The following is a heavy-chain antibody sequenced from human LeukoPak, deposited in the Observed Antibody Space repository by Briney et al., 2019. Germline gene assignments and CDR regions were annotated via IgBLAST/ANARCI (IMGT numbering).Heavy chain of an antibody. V-gene: IGHV3-23*01. CDR2: ITSSGGGT. D-gene: IGHD6-6*01. CDR3: ATRIEQQLVP. CDR1: GFTFSSYA. J-gene: IGHJ4*02. Sequence: AGGSLRLSCAASGFTFSSYAMSWARQAPGKGLEWVSAITSSGGGTYYADSVKGRFTISRDNSKSTLYLQMNSLGVDDTALYYCATRIEQQLVPGGQGTLVTVSS.